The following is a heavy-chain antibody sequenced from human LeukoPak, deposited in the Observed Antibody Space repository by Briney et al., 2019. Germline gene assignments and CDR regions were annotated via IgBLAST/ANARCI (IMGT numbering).Heavy chain of an antibody. CDR2: ISWNSGSI. Sequence: PGRSLRLSSVVSGFTFDDYAMHWVRQAPGKGLEWVSGISWNSGSIDYADSVKGRFTISRDNAKNSLYLQMNSLRTEDMALYYCAKSPYSSNSGGWFDPWGQGTLVTVSS. CDR3: AKSPYSSNSGGWFDP. V-gene: IGHV3-9*03. D-gene: IGHD6-13*01. CDR1: GFTFDDYA. J-gene: IGHJ5*02.